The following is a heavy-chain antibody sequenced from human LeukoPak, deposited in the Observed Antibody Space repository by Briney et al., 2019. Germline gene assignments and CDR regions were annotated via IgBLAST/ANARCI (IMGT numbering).Heavy chain of an antibody. CDR1: GFTVSSNY. CDR2: IYSGGST. J-gene: IGHJ4*02. Sequence: GGSLRLSCAASGFTVSSNYMSWVRQAPGKGLEWVSVIYSGGSTYYADSVKGRFTISRDNSKNTLYLQMNSLRAEDTAVYYCARDLELVYYDSSGYDYWGQGTLVIVSS. D-gene: IGHD3-22*01. CDR3: ARDLELVYYDSSGYDY. V-gene: IGHV3-66*01.